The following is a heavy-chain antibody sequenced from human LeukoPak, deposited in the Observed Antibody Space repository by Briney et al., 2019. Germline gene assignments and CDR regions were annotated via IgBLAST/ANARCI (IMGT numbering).Heavy chain of an antibody. V-gene: IGHV4-59*01. CDR1: GGSISNYF. J-gene: IGHJ3*02. CDR2: IYYTGST. D-gene: IGHD3-10*01. Sequence: SETLSLTCTVSGGSISNYFWSWIRQPPGKGLEWIGYIYYTGSTNYNPSLKSRVTISVGTSRNQFSLKLSSVTAADTAVYYCARPSRSISTAGAFDIWGQGTMVTVSS. CDR3: ARPSRSISTAGAFDI.